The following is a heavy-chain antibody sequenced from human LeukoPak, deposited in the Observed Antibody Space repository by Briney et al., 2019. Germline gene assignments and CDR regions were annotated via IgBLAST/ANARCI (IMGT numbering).Heavy chain of an antibody. CDR3: VRYGRGTNDGYFDY. Sequence: GGSLRLSCTTSGFNFGDYGLSWVRQAPGKGLEWVTFIRNKHYGGTPNYAASVQGRFTISRDDSKSIAFLQMNSLQIDDTAVYYCVRYGRGTNDGYFDYWGQGTLVTVSS. J-gene: IGHJ4*02. CDR1: GFNFGDYG. V-gene: IGHV3-49*04. D-gene: IGHD1-14*01. CDR2: IRNKHYGGTP.